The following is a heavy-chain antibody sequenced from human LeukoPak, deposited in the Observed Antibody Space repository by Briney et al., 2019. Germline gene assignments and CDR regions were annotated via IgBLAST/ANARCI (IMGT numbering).Heavy chain of an antibody. V-gene: IGHV4-39*01. CDR2: IYYSGST. CDR1: GGSISSSSYY. J-gene: IGHJ4*02. Sequence: SETLSLTCTVSGGSISSSSYYWGWIRQPPGKGLEWIGSIYYSGSTSYNPSLKSRVTISVDTSKNQFSLKLSSVTAAHTAVYYCARHQVGYNLGIDYWGQGTLVTVSS. CDR3: ARHQVGYNLGIDY. D-gene: IGHD5-12*01.